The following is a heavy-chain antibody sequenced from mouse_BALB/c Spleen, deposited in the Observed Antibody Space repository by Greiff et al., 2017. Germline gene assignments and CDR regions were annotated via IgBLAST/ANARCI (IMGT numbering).Heavy chain of an antibody. V-gene: IGHV2-9*02. J-gene: IGHJ3*01. D-gene: IGHD1-2*01. Sequence: QVHVKQSGPGLVAPSQSLSITCTVSGFSLTSYGVHWVRQPPGKGLEWLGVIWAGGSTNYNSALMSRLSISKDNSKSQVFLKMNSLQTDDTAMYYCALNSLLRGEGFAYWGQGTLVTVSA. CDR3: ALNSLLRGEGFAY. CDR2: IWAGGST. CDR1: GFSLTSYG.